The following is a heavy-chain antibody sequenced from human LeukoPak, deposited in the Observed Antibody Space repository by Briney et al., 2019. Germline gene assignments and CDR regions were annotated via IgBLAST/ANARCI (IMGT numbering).Heavy chain of an antibody. CDR1: GGCISSSSYY. Sequence: SETLSLTCTVSGGCISSSSYYWGWIRQPPGKGLEWIGSIYYSGSTYYNPSLKSRVTISVDTSKNQFSLKLSSVTAADTAVYYCARVTTGTTTSYFDYWGQGTLVTVSS. CDR3: ARVTTGTTTSYFDY. CDR2: IYYSGST. D-gene: IGHD1-1*01. J-gene: IGHJ4*02. V-gene: IGHV4-39*07.